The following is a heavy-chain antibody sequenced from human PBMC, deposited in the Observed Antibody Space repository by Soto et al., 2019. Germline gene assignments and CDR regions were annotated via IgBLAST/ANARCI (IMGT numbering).Heavy chain of an antibody. V-gene: IGHV3-9*01. J-gene: IGHJ3*02. CDR1: GFTFDDYP. CDR3: VKDGLTSSFGQVYDGVVI. D-gene: IGHD3-3*01. Sequence: EVQLVESGGDLVQPGRSLRLSCAASGFTFDDYPMHWVRQAPGKGLEWVSGISWNSGILGYADSVRGRFSISRDNAKKSLYLQMNGLRPADTALYFCVKDGLTSSFGQVYDGVVIGGRVTMVTVSS. CDR2: ISWNSGIL.